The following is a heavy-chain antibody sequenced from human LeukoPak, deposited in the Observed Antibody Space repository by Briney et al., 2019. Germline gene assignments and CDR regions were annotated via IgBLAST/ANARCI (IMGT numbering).Heavy chain of an antibody. CDR3: ARDAYDTSAYYYFDY. CDR2: ITGSSSTI. V-gene: IGHV3-48*02. D-gene: IGHD3-22*01. Sequence: GGSLRLSCAASGFTFSSCDMDWVRQAPGKGLEWVSYITGSSSTIYYADSVKGRFTISRDNAKNSLYLQMNSLRDEDTAVYYCARDAYDTSAYYYFDYWGQGTLVTVSS. J-gene: IGHJ4*02. CDR1: GFTFSSCD.